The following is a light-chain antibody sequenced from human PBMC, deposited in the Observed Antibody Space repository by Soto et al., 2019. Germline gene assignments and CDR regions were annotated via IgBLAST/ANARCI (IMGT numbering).Light chain of an antibody. CDR2: GAP. CDR1: QSVSSN. Sequence: EIVMTQSPATLSVSPGERATLSCRASQSVSSNLAWYQKKPGQAPRLLIYGAPTRATGIPARFSGSGSGTEFTLTISSLQPEDFATYYCQQSYSTPLTFGGGTKVDIK. V-gene: IGKV3-15*01. J-gene: IGKJ4*01. CDR3: QQSYSTPLT.